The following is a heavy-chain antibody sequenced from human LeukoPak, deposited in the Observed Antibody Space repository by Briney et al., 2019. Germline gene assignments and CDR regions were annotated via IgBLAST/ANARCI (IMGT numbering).Heavy chain of an antibody. CDR3: ARGGSSHHNWFDP. V-gene: IGHV1-2*02. CDR2: INPNSGGT. CDR1: GYTFTGYY. D-gene: IGHD2-15*01. Sequence: ASVKVSCKASGYTFTGYYMHWVRQAPGQGLERMGWINPNSGGTNYAQKFQGRVTMTRDTSISTAYMELSRLRSDDTAVYYCARGGSSHHNWFDPWGQGTLVTVSS. J-gene: IGHJ5*02.